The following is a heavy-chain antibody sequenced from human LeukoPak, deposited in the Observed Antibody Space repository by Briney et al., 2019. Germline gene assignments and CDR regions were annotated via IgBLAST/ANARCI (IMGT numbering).Heavy chain of an antibody. CDR2: ISYSGTT. Sequence: PSETLSLTCTVSGVSISSYYWSWIRQPPGKELEGIGNISYSGTTNFNPSLNSLVTISVDTSKNEYSLKLSSVTDGDTDVYYCGREGTAGTNRNWFDPWGQGTMVTVCS. CDR3: GREGTAGTNRNWFDP. D-gene: IGHD1-1*01. CDR1: GVSISSYY. V-gene: IGHV4-59*01. J-gene: IGHJ5*02.